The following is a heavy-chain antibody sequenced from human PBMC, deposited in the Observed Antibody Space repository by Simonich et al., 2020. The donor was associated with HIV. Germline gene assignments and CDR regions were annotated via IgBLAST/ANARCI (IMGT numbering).Heavy chain of an antibody. Sequence: QVQLVQSGAEVKKPGASVKVSCKASGYTFTAYYMHWVRQAPGQGLERMGRIDPKSGGTNRAQKFQGRVTMTRDTSINTAYMEVSRLRSDDTAVYYCAREDGALDAFDIWGQGTMVTVSS. CDR3: AREDGALDAFDI. V-gene: IGHV1-2*06. CDR1: GYTFTAYY. J-gene: IGHJ3*02. CDR2: IDPKSGGT. D-gene: IGHD3-16*01.